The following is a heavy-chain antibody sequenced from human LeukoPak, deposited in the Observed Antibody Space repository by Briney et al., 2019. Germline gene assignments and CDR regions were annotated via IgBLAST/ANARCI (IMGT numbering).Heavy chain of an antibody. Sequence: SGTLSLTCAVSGGSISSSNWWSWVRQPPGKGLEWIGEIYHSGSTNYNPSLKSRVTISVDKSKNQFSLKLSSVTAADTAVYYCARDMLTCSGGSCYSSGFDYWGQGTLVTVSS. CDR1: GGSISSSNW. V-gene: IGHV4-4*02. CDR2: IYHSGST. J-gene: IGHJ4*02. CDR3: ARDMLTCSGGSCYSSGFDY. D-gene: IGHD2-15*01.